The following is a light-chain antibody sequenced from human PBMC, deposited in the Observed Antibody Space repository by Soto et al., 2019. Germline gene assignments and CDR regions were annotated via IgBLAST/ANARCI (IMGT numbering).Light chain of an antibody. CDR3: QQYHRWPPLT. CDR1: QSIDND. CDR2: GAS. Sequence: EIVMTQSPATLSVSPGERATLSCRASQSIDNDLAWYQQKPGQAPRLLIYGASTRATGIPVRFSGSGSGTLFTLTINSLQSEDLAVYYCQQYHRWPPLTFGGRTKVEIK. V-gene: IGKV3-15*01. J-gene: IGKJ4*01.